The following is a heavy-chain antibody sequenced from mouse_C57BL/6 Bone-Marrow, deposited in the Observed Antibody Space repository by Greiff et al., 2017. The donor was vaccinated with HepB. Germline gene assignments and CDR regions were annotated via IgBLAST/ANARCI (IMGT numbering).Heavy chain of an antibody. CDR1: GFSLTSYG. Sequence: QVQLQQSGPGLVQPSQSLSITCTVSGFSLTSYGVHWVRQSPGKGLEWLGVIWRGGSTDYNAAFMSRLSITKDNSKSQVFFKMNSLQADDTAIYYCAKKEEVTTRGYYAMDYWGQGTSVTVSS. CDR3: AKKEEVTTRGYYAMDY. V-gene: IGHV2-5*01. CDR2: IWRGGST. J-gene: IGHJ4*01. D-gene: IGHD2-5*01.